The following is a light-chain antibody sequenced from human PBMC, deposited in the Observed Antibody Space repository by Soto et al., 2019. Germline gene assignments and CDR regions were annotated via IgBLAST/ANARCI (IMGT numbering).Light chain of an antibody. Sequence: QSVLTQPPSVSGAPGQRVTISCTGSSSNIGAGYGVHWYQQLPGTAPKLLIYGNSDRPSGVPDRFSGSKSGTSASLAISGLLAEDEADYYCQSYDSSLSAVVFGGWTKLTVL. V-gene: IGLV1-40*01. J-gene: IGLJ2*01. CDR3: QSYDSSLSAVV. CDR2: GNS. CDR1: SSNIGAGYG.